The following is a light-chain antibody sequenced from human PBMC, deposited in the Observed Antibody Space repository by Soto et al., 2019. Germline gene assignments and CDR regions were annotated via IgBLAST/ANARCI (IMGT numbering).Light chain of an antibody. J-gene: IGKJ2*02. V-gene: IGKV1-33*01. CDR2: DAS. CDR3: KHYDNLPLCT. CDR1: QDISNY. Sequence: DIQMTQSPSSLSASVGDRVTITCQASQDISNYLNWYQQKPGKAPKLLIYDASNLETGVPSRFSESDSGTDFTSTISTPQPKVIAKNYFKHYDNLPLCTFARGTKLEIK.